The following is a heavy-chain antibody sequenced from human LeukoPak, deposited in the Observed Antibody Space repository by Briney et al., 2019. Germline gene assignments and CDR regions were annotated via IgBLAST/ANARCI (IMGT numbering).Heavy chain of an antibody. Sequence: PGRSLRLSCAASGFTFSSYGMHWVRQAPGKGLEWVAVISYDGSNKYYADSVKGRLTISRDNSKNTLYLQMNSLRAEDTAVYYCATSTVTASNYYYYYGMDVWGQGTTVTVSS. D-gene: IGHD4-17*01. CDR1: GFTFSSYG. V-gene: IGHV3-30*03. CDR3: ATSTVTASNYYYYYGMDV. CDR2: ISYDGSNK. J-gene: IGHJ6*02.